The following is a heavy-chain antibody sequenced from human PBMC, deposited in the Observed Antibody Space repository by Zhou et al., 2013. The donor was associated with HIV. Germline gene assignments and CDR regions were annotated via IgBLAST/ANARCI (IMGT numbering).Heavy chain of an antibody. V-gene: IGHV1-46*01. D-gene: IGHD3-10*01. Sequence: QVQLVQSGAEVKKPGASVKVSCKASGYTFTSYYMHWVRQAPGQGLEWMGIINPSGGSTSYAQKFQGRVTMTRDTSTSTVYMELSSLRSEDTAVYYCARAGTMVRGASDAFDIWGQGDNGHRLF. J-gene: IGHJ3*02. CDR3: ARAGTMVRGASDAFDI. CDR1: GYTFTSYY. CDR2: INPSGGST.